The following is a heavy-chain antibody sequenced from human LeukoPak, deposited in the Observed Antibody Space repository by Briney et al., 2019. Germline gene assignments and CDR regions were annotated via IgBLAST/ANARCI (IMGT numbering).Heavy chain of an antibody. Sequence: ASVKVSCKASGYIFTGYYMHWVRQAPGQGLEWMGWINTNTGNPTYAQGFTGRFVFSLDTSVSTAYLQISSLKAEDTAVYYCARDYYDFWSGYSYGYWGQGTLVTVSS. D-gene: IGHD3-3*01. V-gene: IGHV7-4-1*02. CDR3: ARDYYDFWSGYSYGY. CDR1: GYIFTGYY. J-gene: IGHJ4*02. CDR2: INTNTGNP.